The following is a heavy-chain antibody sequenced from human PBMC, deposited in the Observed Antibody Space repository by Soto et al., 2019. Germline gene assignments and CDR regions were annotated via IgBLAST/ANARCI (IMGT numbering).Heavy chain of an antibody. CDR3: AKIFRRGFWERTNFDY. CDR1: GFTFSSYA. CDR2: ISGSGGST. Sequence: EVQLLESGGGLVQPGGSLRLSCAASGFTFSSYAMSWVRQAPGKGLEWVSAISGSGGSTYYADSVKGRFTISRDNSKNTLYLQMNSLRAEDTAVYYCAKIFRRGFWERTNFDYWGQGTLVTVSS. J-gene: IGHJ4*02. V-gene: IGHV3-23*01. D-gene: IGHD3-10*01.